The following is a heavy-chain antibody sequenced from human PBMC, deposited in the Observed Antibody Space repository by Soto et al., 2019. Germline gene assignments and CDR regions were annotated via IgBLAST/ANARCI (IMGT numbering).Heavy chain of an antibody. J-gene: IGHJ6*02. CDR1: GYTFTSYA. D-gene: IGHD3-9*01. Sequence: GASVKVSCKASGYTFTSYAMHWVRQAPGQRLEWMGWINAGNGNTKYSQKFQGRVTITRDTSASTAYMELSSLRSEDTAVYYCAREALRYDILTGYYYGMDVWGQGTTVTVSS. CDR3: AREALRYDILTGYYYGMDV. CDR2: INAGNGNT. V-gene: IGHV1-3*01.